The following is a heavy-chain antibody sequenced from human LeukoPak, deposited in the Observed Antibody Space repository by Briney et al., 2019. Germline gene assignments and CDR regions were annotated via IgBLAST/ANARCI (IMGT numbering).Heavy chain of an antibody. Sequence: SETLSLTCNVSGGSLSGHYWGWIRQPPGKGLELVGHIYYTGTTFYNPSLNSRVTITLDTSRNQFSLRLTSVIAADTAVYYCARFSWGCSTASCYLTNWGQGALVTVSS. J-gene: IGHJ4*02. CDR1: GGSLSGHY. CDR2: IYYTGTT. V-gene: IGHV4-59*11. D-gene: IGHD2-2*01. CDR3: ARFSWGCSTASCYLTN.